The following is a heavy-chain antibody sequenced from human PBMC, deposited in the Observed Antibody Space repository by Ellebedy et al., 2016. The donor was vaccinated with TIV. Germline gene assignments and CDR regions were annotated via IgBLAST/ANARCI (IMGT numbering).Heavy chain of an antibody. Sequence: GGSLRLSCAASGFTFRSYDMHWVRQATGKGLEWVSAIGTAGDTYYPGSVKGRFTISRENAKNSLYLQMNSLRAKDTAVYYCARVRFGDTAVDYWGQGTLVTVSS. D-gene: IGHD5-18*01. CDR2: IGTAGDT. CDR3: ARVRFGDTAVDY. J-gene: IGHJ4*02. CDR1: GFTFRSYD. V-gene: IGHV3-13*01.